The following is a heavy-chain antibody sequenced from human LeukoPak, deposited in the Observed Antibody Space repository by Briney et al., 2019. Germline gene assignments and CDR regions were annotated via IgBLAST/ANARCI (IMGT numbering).Heavy chain of an antibody. Sequence: SVKVSCKASGGTFSSYAISWVRQAPGQGLEWMGGIIPIFGTANYAQKFQGRVTITTDESTSTAYMELSSLRSEDTAVYYCAGDAGYCSSTSCYLRDRYYYYYMDVWGKGTTVTVSS. D-gene: IGHD2-2*01. CDR2: IIPIFGTA. CDR1: GGTFSSYA. CDR3: AGDAGYCSSTSCYLRDRYYYYYMDV. J-gene: IGHJ6*03. V-gene: IGHV1-69*05.